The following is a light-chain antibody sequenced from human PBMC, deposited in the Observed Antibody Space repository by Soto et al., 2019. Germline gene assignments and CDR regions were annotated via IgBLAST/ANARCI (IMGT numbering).Light chain of an antibody. V-gene: IGKV2-28*01. CDR1: QDLLNHNGNTY. CDR3: MQTLQTPKP. CDR2: LGF. Sequence: DIVMTQSPLSLPVTPGEPASISCRSSQDLLNHNGNTYLDWYLQKPGQSPQILIYLGFNLASRGPDRYSGSGSGNDFTLTISIVEAEDVGGYYCMQTLQTPKPFGQGTKVDLK. J-gene: IGKJ1*01.